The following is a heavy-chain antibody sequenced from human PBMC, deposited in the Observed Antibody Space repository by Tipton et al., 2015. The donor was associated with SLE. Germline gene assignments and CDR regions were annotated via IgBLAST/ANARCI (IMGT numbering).Heavy chain of an antibody. V-gene: IGHV4-59*02. J-gene: IGHJ5*02. CDR1: GGSVSSYY. CDR2: IDYNGDT. D-gene: IGHD1-26*01. Sequence: TLSLTCTVSGGSVSSYYWSWIRQPPGKGLEWIGQIDYNGDTNYNPSPKSRVTISSDTSQNQFSLKVTSVTADDTADYYCARDAGGYFVAWGQGTLVAVSS. CDR3: ARDAGGYFVA.